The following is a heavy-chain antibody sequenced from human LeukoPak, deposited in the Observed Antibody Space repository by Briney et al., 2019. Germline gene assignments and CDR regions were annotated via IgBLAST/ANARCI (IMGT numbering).Heavy chain of an antibody. Sequence: PGGSLRLSCAASGFAFSSQDMGWVRHAPGKGLEWGSAISASGDRTYYVDSVKGRFTISRDNSKNTLYLQMNSLRADDTAVYYCAKDARRSSGWSFLDHWGQGTLVTVSS. V-gene: IGHV3-23*01. CDR3: AKDARRSSGWSFLDH. J-gene: IGHJ4*02. D-gene: IGHD6-19*01. CDR1: GFAFSSQD. CDR2: ISASGDRT.